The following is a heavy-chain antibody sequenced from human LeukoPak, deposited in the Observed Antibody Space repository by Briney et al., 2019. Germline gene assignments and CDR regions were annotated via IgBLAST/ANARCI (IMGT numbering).Heavy chain of an antibody. J-gene: IGHJ5*02. CDR3: ARALWNSPPDS. CDR1: GYIFTDYF. D-gene: IGHD1-1*01. V-gene: IGHV1-2*02. CDR2: LDPNSGDT. Sequence: ASVKVSCKTSGYIFTDYFLHWVRQAPGERLEWMGWLDPNSGDTHFAQNFRGRVTMTRDTSINTGYMELNSLRSDDTALYYCARALWNSPPDSWGQGTLVTVSS.